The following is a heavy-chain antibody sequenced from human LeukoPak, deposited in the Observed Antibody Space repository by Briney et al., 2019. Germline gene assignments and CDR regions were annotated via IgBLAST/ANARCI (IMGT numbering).Heavy chain of an antibody. CDR2: ISGGGATT. Sequence: GGSLRLSCAASGFTFSRYAMSWVRQAPGKGLEWVSDISGGGATTFYADSVKGRFTLSRDNSKNTLYLQLSSLRAEDTAVYYCAKSTGYSTTGRDFDSWGRGTLVTVSS. J-gene: IGHJ4*02. CDR3: AKSTGYSTTGRDFDS. V-gene: IGHV3-23*01. CDR1: GFTFSRYA. D-gene: IGHD6-13*01.